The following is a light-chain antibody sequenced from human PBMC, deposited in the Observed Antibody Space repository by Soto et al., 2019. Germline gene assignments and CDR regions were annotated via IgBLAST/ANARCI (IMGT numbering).Light chain of an antibody. CDR1: QTITSD. CDR3: RQTCSTPGWT. J-gene: IGKJ1*01. V-gene: IGKV1-39*01. Sequence: DIQMTQSPSSLSASVGDRVTITCRASQTITSDLNWYQQRPGKAPKLLIYAASNLQSGVPSRFSGSGSGTAVTFIISSLQPEDSATYYCRQTCSTPGWTFGQGTKVEIK. CDR2: AAS.